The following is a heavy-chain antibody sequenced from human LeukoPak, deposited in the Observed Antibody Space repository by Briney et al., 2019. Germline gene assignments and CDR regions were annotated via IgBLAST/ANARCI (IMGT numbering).Heavy chain of an antibody. CDR2: MNPNSGNT. CDR3: ARTPSGFGEFRVYYMDV. J-gene: IGHJ6*03. Sequence: GASVKVSCKVSGYTFTSYDINWVRQATGQGLEWMGWMNPNSGNTGYAQKFQGRVTMTRNTSISTAYMELSSLRSEDTAVYYCARTPSGFGEFRVYYMDVWGKGTTVTISS. D-gene: IGHD3-10*01. V-gene: IGHV1-8*01. CDR1: GYTFTSYD.